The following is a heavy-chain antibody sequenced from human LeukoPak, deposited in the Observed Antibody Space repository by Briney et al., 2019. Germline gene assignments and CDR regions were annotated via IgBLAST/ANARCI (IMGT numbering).Heavy chain of an antibody. V-gene: IGHV1-8*01. D-gene: IGHD3-10*01. CDR1: GYTFTSYD. Sequence: ASVKVSCKASGYTFTSYDINWVRQATGQGLEWMGWMNPNSGNTGYAQKFQGRVTMTRNTSISTAYMELSSLRSEDTAVYYCARGPLYYYGSAYYYYYGMDVWGQGTTVTVSS. CDR3: ARGPLYYYGSAYYYYYGMDV. CDR2: MNPNSGNT. J-gene: IGHJ6*02.